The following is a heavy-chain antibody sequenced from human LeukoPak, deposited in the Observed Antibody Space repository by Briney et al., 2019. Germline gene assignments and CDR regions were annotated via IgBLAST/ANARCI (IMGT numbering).Heavy chain of an antibody. J-gene: IGHJ5*02. D-gene: IGHD5-18*01. CDR2: IYYSGST. Sequence: PSETLSLTCTVSGGSISSSSYYWGWIRQPPGKGLEWIGSIYYSGSTYYNPSLKSRVTISVDTSKNQFSLKLSSVTAADTAVYYCARDFIPYAYSYGRIGWFDPWGQGTLVTVSS. V-gene: IGHV4-39*07. CDR1: GGSISSSSYY. CDR3: ARDFIPYAYSYGRIGWFDP.